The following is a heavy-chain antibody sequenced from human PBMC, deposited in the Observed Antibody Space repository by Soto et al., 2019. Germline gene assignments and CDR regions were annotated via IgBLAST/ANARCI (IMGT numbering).Heavy chain of an antibody. CDR2: ISAYNGNT. Sequence: QVQLVQSGAEVKKPGASVKVSCKASGYTFTSYGISWVRQAPGQGLEWMGWISAYNGNTNYAQKLQGRVTITTDTSTSTAYMELRRLRSDDTAVYYCARGPRDEGYSTRRDYWGQGTLVTVSS. J-gene: IGHJ4*02. CDR1: GYTFTSYG. CDR3: ARGPRDEGYSTRRDY. V-gene: IGHV1-18*01. D-gene: IGHD5-12*01.